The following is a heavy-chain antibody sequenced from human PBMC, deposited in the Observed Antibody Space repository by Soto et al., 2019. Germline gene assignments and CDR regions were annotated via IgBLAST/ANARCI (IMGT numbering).Heavy chain of an antibody. CDR3: AMSTVTTFYFDL. V-gene: IGHV4-30-4*01. CDR2: IYYSGST. Sequence: NPSETLSLTCTVSGGSISSGDYYWSWIRQPPGKGLEWIGYIYYSGSTYYNPSLKSRVTISVDTSKNQFSLKLSSVTAADTAVYYCAMSTVTTFYFDLWGRGTLVTVSS. D-gene: IGHD4-4*01. J-gene: IGHJ2*01. CDR1: GGSISSGDYY.